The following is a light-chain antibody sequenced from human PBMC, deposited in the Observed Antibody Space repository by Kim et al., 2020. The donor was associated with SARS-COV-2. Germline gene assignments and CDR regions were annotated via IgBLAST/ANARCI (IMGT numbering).Light chain of an antibody. CDR2: SAS. CDR3: QRYNNRLS. Sequence: VVLTQSPATLSLSPGERATLSCRASQSVSTNLAWYQQKPGQTPRVLIYSASTRATGVPARFSGSGSGPEFTLTISSLQSEDFAVYYCQRYNNRLSFGEGTKVDIK. V-gene: IGKV3-15*01. J-gene: IGKJ1*01. CDR1: QSVSTN.